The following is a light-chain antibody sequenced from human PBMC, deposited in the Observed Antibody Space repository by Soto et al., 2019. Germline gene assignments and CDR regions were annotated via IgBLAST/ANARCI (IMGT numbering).Light chain of an antibody. J-gene: IGKJ1*01. Sequence: DIQMTQSPSSLSASVGDRVTITCRASQAISNYLAWYQKKPGKVPKLLIYAASTLQSGVPSRFSGSGSGTDFTLTISSLQPEDVATYYCQKYNSAPRTFGQGTKVEIK. V-gene: IGKV1-27*01. CDR2: AAS. CDR3: QKYNSAPRT. CDR1: QAISNY.